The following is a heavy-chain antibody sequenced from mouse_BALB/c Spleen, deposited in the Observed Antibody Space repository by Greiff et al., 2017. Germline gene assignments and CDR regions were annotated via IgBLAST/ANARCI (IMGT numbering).Heavy chain of an antibody. CDR3: ARSTKITTRAMDY. J-gene: IGHJ4*01. V-gene: IGHV1S137*01. CDR2: ISTYYGDA. Sequence: VQLQQSGAELVRPGVSVKISCKGSGYTFTDYAMHWVKQSHAKSLEWIGVISTYYGDASYNQKFKGKATMTVDKSSSTAYMELARLTSEDSAIYYCARSTKITTRAMDYWGQGTSVTVSS. CDR1: GYTFTDYA. D-gene: IGHD2-4*01.